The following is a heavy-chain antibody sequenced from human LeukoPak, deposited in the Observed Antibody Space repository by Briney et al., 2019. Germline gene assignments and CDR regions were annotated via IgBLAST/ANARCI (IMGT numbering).Heavy chain of an antibody. CDR1: GYTFTSYA. V-gene: IGHV1-3*01. J-gene: IGHJ3*02. CDR3: ARGGGRITIFGVVIAGAFDI. Sequence: ASVTVSCKASGYTFTSYAMHWVRQAPGQRLEWMGWINAGNGNTKYSQKFQGRVTITRDTSASTAYMELSSLRSEDTAVYYCARGGGRITIFGVVIAGAFDIWGQGTMVTVSS. CDR2: INAGNGNT. D-gene: IGHD3-3*01.